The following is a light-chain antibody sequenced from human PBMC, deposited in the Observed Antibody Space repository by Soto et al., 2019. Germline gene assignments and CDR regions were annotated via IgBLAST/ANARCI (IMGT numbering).Light chain of an antibody. CDR1: SSNIGRNY. Sequence: QSVLTQTPSVSGTPGQRVNISCSGSSSNIGRNYVYWYHQFPGTAPNLLIYRDNERPSGVPARFSGSKSGTSASLAISGLRSGDEADYHCATWDASLGGPVFGGGTKLTVL. CDR3: ATWDASLGGPV. CDR2: RDN. J-gene: IGLJ2*01. V-gene: IGLV1-47*01.